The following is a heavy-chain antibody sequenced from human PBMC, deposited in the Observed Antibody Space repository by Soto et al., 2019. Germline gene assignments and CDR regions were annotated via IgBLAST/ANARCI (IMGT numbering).Heavy chain of an antibody. Sequence: SETLSLTCTVSGGSISSGDYYWSWIRQPPGKGLEWIGYIYYSGSTYYNPSLKSRVTISVDTSKNQFSLKLSSVTAADTAVYYGASVGQLVMGQKGWFDPWGQGTLVTVSS. CDR3: ASVGQLVMGQKGWFDP. CDR1: GGSISSGDYY. CDR2: IYYSGST. V-gene: IGHV4-30-4*01. J-gene: IGHJ5*02. D-gene: IGHD6-6*01.